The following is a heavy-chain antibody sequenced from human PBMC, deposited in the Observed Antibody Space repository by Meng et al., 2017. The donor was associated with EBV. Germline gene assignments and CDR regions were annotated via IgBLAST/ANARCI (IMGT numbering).Heavy chain of an antibody. CDR2: MNPNSGNT. D-gene: IGHD2-15*01. Sequence: VQTTGSAVKGPGKASGLSFTGVGINWGRQATGQGLDWMGWMNPNSGNTGYAQKFQGRVTMTRNTSISTAYMELSSLRSEDTAVYYCARGRGVYCSGGSCYPGWFDPWGQGTLVTVSS. CDR1: GLSFTGVG. V-gene: IGHV1-8*01. J-gene: IGHJ5*02. CDR3: ARGRGVYCSGGSCYPGWFDP.